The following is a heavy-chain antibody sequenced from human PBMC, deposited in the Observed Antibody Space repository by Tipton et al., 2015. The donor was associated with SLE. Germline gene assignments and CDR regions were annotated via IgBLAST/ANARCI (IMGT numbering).Heavy chain of an antibody. J-gene: IGHJ3*02. CDR3: ARGSSLAAFDI. Sequence: TLSLTCAVYGGSFSGYYWSWIRRPPGKGLEWIGEINHSGSTNYNPSLKSRVTISVDTSKNQFSLKLSSVTAADTAVYYCARGSSLAAFDIWGQGTMVTVPS. CDR2: INHSGST. V-gene: IGHV4-34*01. CDR1: GGSFSGYY.